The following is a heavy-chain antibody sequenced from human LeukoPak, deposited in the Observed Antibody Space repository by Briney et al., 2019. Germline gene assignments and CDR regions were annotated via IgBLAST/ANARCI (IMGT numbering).Heavy chain of an antibody. J-gene: IGHJ4*02. Sequence: PSETLSLTCAVYGGSFSGYYWSWIRQPPGKGLEWIGEINHSGSTHYNPYLKSRVTISVDTSKNQFSLKLSSVTAADTAVYYCASEYSSGWYYYWGQGTLVTVSS. V-gene: IGHV4-34*01. D-gene: IGHD6-19*01. CDR3: ASEYSSGWYYY. CDR2: INHSGST. CDR1: GGSFSGYY.